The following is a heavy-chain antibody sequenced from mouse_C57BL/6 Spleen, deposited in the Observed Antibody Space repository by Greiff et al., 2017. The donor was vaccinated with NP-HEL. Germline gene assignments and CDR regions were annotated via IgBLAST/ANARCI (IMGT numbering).Heavy chain of an antibody. V-gene: IGHV1-69*01. J-gene: IGHJ3*01. CDR1: GYTFTSYW. CDR2: IDPSDSYT. D-gene: IGHD1-1*01. CDR3: ARRSIRGFAY. Sequence: QVQLKQPGAELVMPGASVKLSCKASGYTFTSYWMHWVKQRPGQGLEWIGEIDPSDSYTNYNQKFKGKSTLTVDKSSSTAYMQLSSLTSEDSAVYYCARRSIRGFAYWGQGTLVTVSA.